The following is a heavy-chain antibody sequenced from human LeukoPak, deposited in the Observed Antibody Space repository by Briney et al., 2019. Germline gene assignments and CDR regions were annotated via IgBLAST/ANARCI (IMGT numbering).Heavy chain of an antibody. J-gene: IGHJ4*02. Sequence: SETLSLTCTVSGGSISSYYWSWIRQPPGKGLEWIGEINHSGSTNYNPSLKSRVTISVDTSKNQFSLKLSSVTAADTAVYYCARSPRVYSSGWYLNYWGQGTLVTVSS. CDR2: INHSGST. D-gene: IGHD6-19*01. V-gene: IGHV4-34*01. CDR1: GGSISSYY. CDR3: ARSPRVYSSGWYLNY.